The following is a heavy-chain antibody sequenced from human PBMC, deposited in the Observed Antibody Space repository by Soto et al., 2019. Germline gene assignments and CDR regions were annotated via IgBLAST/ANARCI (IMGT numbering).Heavy chain of an antibody. CDR2: IYYSGST. D-gene: IGHD6-19*01. CDR3: ARSSVAGAGYFQH. CDR1: GGSVSGGVYY. J-gene: IGHJ1*01. Sequence: QVQLQESGPGLVKPSQTLSLTCTVSGGSVSGGVYYWNWIRQHPEKGLEWIGYIYYSGSTYYNPSLRSQVTISADTSKNQFSLKLSSVTVADTAVYYCARSSVAGAGYFQHWGQGTQVIVSS. V-gene: IGHV4-31*01.